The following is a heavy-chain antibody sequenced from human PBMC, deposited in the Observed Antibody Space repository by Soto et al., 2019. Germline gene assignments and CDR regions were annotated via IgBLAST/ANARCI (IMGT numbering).Heavy chain of an antibody. CDR3: AKGIYYDRPTQDAFDI. V-gene: IGHV3-23*01. J-gene: IGHJ3*02. Sequence: QTGGSLRLSCAASGFTFSSYAMSWVRQAPGKGLEWVSAISVSGGSTYYADSVKARFTISRDNSKNTLYLQMNSLRAEVTAVYYCAKGIYYDRPTQDAFDIWGQGTMVTVSS. D-gene: IGHD3-22*01. CDR2: ISVSGGST. CDR1: GFTFSSYA.